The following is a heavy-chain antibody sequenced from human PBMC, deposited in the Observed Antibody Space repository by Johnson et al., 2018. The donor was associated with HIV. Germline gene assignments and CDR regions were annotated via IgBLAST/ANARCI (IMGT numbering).Heavy chain of an antibody. D-gene: IGHD3-22*01. CDR3: ARDRGYDAFDI. J-gene: IGHJ3*02. V-gene: IGHV3-20*04. Sequence: VQLVESGGGVVRPGGSLRLSCAASGFTFEDHGMSWVRQAPGKGLEWVAGINWNGGTTGYADSVKGRFTIFRDSAKNSLYLQMNSLRAEDTAVYFCARDRGYDAFDIWGQGTMVTVSS. CDR1: GFTFEDHG. CDR2: INWNGGTT.